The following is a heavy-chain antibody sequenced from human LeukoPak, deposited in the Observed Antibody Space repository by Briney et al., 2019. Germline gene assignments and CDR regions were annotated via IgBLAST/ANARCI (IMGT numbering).Heavy chain of an antibody. D-gene: IGHD6-19*01. V-gene: IGHV4-38-2*02. CDR2: IYHSGST. CDR1: GYSISSGYY. Sequence: SETLSLTCTVSGYSISSGYYWGWIRQPPGKGLEWIGSIYHSGSTYYNPSLKSRVTISVDTSKNQFSLRLTSVTAADTAVYYCARTVGIAVAEDAFALWGQGTVVTVSS. J-gene: IGHJ3*01. CDR3: ARTVGIAVAEDAFAL.